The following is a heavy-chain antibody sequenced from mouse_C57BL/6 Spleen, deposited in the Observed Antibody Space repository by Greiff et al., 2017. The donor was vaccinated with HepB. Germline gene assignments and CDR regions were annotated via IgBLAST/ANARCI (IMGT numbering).Heavy chain of an antibody. CDR3: APDGRD. V-gene: IGHV1-64*01. Sequence: QVQLQQPGAELVKPGASVKLSCKASGYTFTSYWMHWVKQRPGQGLEWIGMIHPNSGSTNYNEKFKSKATLTVDKSSSTAYMQLSSLTSVDSSVYYCAPDGRDWGQGTLVTVSA. CDR2: IHPNSGST. CDR1: GYTFTSYW. J-gene: IGHJ3*01. D-gene: IGHD2-3*01.